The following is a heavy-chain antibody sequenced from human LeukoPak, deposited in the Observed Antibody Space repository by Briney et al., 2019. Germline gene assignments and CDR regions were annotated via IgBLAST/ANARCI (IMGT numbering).Heavy chain of an antibody. D-gene: IGHD1-26*01. CDR3: ARHFFPGATRAFDI. CDR1: GGSFSGYY. V-gene: IGHV4-34*01. Sequence: SETLSLTCAVYGGSFSGYYWSWIRQPPGKGLEWIGEINHSGSTNYNPSLKSRVTISVDTSKNQFSLKLSSVTAADTAVYYCARHFFPGATRAFDIWGQGTMVTVSS. CDR2: INHSGST. J-gene: IGHJ3*02.